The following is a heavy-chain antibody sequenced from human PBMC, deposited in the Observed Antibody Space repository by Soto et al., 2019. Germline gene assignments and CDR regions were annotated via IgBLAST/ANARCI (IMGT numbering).Heavy chain of an antibody. D-gene: IGHD2-15*01. CDR2: IYYSGST. J-gene: IGHJ5*02. CDR3: ARDIVVVVAATRSRWFDP. CDR1: GGSISSYY. V-gene: IGHV4-59*01. Sequence: SETLSLTCTVSGGSISSYYWSWIRQPPGKGLEWIGYIYYSGSTNYNPSLKSRVAISVDTSKNQFSLKLSSVTAADTAVYYCARDIVVVVAATRSRWFDPSGQGTLVTVSS.